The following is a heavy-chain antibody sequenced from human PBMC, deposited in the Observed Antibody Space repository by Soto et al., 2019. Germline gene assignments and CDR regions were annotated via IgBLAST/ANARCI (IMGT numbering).Heavy chain of an antibody. CDR2: IRGSDGTT. CDR1: GFTFSSYA. J-gene: IGHJ4*02. V-gene: IGHV3-23*01. CDR3: AKVNVVVVIAASFDY. Sequence: GGSLRLSCAASGFTFSSYAMSWVRQAPGKGLEWVSSIRGSDGTTYYADSVKSRFTISRDNSENTLYLQMNSLRAEDTAIYYCAKVNVVVVIAASFDYWVQGTLVTVSS. D-gene: IGHD2-15*01.